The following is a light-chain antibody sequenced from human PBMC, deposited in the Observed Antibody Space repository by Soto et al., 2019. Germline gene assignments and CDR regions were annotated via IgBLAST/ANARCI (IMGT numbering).Light chain of an antibody. J-gene: IGLJ2*01. CDR2: LNSDGSH. CDR3: QTWGSGIVV. V-gene: IGLV4-69*01. CDR1: SGHSNYA. Sequence: QPVLTQSPSASASLGASVKLTCTLSSGHSNYAIAWHQQQSEKGPRYLMKLNSDGSHNKGDGIPDRFSGSSSGAERYLTISSLPSEDEADCYCQTWGSGIVVFGGGTKLTVL.